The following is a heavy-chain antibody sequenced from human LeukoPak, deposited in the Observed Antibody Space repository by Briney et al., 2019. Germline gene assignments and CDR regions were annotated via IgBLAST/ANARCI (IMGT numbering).Heavy chain of an antibody. D-gene: IGHD3-10*01. J-gene: IGHJ4*02. CDR2: IIPIFGTA. Sequence: VKVSCKASGGTFSSYAISWVRQAPGQGLEWMGRIIPIFGTANYAQKFQGRVTITTDESTRTAYMELSSLRSEDMPVYYCALWDWGGSGSYYNPFFYWGQGTLLTVSS. CDR3: ALWDWGGSGSYYNPFFY. V-gene: IGHV1-69*05. CDR1: GGTFSSYA.